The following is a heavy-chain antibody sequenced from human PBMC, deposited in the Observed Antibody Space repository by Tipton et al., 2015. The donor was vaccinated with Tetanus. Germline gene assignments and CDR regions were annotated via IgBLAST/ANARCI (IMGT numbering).Heavy chain of an antibody. CDR3: ASLPQLWFGELFDY. J-gene: IGHJ4*02. CDR2: IYYSGST. Sequence: LRLSCTVSGGSISSNYWSWIRQPPGKGLEWIGNIYYSGSTNYNPSLKSRVTISVDTSKKQFSLKLSSVTAADTAMYYCASLPQLWFGELFDYWGQGTLVTVSS. CDR1: GGSISSNY. D-gene: IGHD3-10*01. V-gene: IGHV4-59*01.